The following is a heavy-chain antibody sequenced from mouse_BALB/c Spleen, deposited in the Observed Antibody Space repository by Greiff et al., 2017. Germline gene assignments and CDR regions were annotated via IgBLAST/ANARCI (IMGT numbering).Heavy chain of an antibody. Sequence: EVQLQESGPSLVKPSQTLSLTCSVTGDSITSGYWNWIRKFPGNKLEYMGYISYSGSTYYNPSLKSRISITRDTSKNQYYLQLNSVTTEDTATYYCARTDGNLWYFDVWGAGTTVTVSS. CDR1: GDSITSGY. V-gene: IGHV3-8*02. CDR2: ISYSGST. CDR3: ARTDGNLWYFDV. D-gene: IGHD2-1*01. J-gene: IGHJ1*01.